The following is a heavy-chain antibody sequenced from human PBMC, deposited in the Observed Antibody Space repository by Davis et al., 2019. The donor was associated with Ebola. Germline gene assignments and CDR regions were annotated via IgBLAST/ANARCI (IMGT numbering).Heavy chain of an antibody. CDR3: ARAKSYSSGWYDV. J-gene: IGHJ5*02. D-gene: IGHD6-19*01. CDR2: YYYTGST. CDR1: GGFVSSGGYS. V-gene: IGHV4-30-4*07. Sequence: MPSETLSLTCAVSGGFVSSGGYSWSWIRQPPGKGLEWIGYYYYTGSTYYNPSLKSRVTISVDTSKNQFSLQLNSVTPEDTAVYYCARAKSYSSGWYDVWGQGTLVTVSS.